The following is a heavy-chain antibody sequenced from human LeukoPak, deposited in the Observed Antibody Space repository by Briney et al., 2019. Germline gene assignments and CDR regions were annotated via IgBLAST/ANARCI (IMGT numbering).Heavy chain of an antibody. J-gene: IGHJ4*02. Sequence: PGGSLRLSCAASGFTFSSYGMSWVRQAPGKGLEWVSAISGRGGSTYYADSVKGRFTVSRDNSKNTLYLQMNSLRAEDTAVYYCAKAHYYHDSSGYFDFWGQGTLVTVSS. CDR2: ISGRGGST. CDR3: AKAHYYHDSSGYFDF. V-gene: IGHV3-23*01. CDR1: GFTFSSYG. D-gene: IGHD3-22*01.